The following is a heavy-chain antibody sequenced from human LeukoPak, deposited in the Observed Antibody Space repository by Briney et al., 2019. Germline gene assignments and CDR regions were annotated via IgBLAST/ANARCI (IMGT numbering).Heavy chain of an antibody. CDR2: INPNSGGT. J-gene: IGHJ6*02. CDR3: ARGGVVPAAIYYYYGMDV. D-gene: IGHD2-2*02. V-gene: IGHV1-2*06. CDR1: GYTFTGYY. Sequence: ASVKVSCKASGYTFTGYYMHWVRQAPGQGLEWMGRINPNSGGTNYAQKFQGRVTMTRDTSISTAYMELSRLRSDDTAVYYCARGGVVPAAIYYYYGMDVWGQGTTVTVSS.